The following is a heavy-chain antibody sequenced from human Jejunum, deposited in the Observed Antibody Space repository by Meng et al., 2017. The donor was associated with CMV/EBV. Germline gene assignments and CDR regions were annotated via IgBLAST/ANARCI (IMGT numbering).Heavy chain of an antibody. Sequence: GLTFSSYSMNWVRQAPGKGLEWVSFISVRGSINYADSMKGRFTISRENAKNLLYMQMNSLRVEDTAVYYCARVWGEYTKSGGRDVWGQGTTVTVSS. CDR1: GLTFSSYS. CDR3: ARVWGEYTKSGGRDV. D-gene: IGHD6-6*01. CDR2: ISVRGSI. J-gene: IGHJ6*02. V-gene: IGHV3-69-1*01.